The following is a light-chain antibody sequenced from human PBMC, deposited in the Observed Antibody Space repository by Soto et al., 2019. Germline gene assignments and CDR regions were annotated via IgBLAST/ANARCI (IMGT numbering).Light chain of an antibody. Sequence: QSVLTQPPSVSGAPGQGVTISCTGSYSNIGAGYDAHWYQQLPGTAPKLLIYGNTNRPSGVPDRISGSVSGTSASLDITGLQAEDEGDYYCQSYDRSLNGVVFGGGTKVTVL. CDR2: GNT. CDR1: YSNIGAGYD. CDR3: QSYDRSLNGVV. V-gene: IGLV1-40*01. J-gene: IGLJ2*01.